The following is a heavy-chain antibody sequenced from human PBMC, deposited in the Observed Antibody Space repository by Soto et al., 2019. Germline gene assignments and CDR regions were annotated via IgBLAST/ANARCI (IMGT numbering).Heavy chain of an antibody. Sequence: QVQLQESGPGLVKPSQTLSLTCTVSGGSISTGGYYWSWIRQHPGKGLEWIGYIYNGATTYYNPSLKRRGTISVDTSKNQFSLKLSSLTVADTAVYYCARDPAPWGQGALVTVSS. CDR1: GGSISTGGYY. V-gene: IGHV4-31*03. CDR2: IYNGATT. CDR3: ARDPAP. J-gene: IGHJ5*02.